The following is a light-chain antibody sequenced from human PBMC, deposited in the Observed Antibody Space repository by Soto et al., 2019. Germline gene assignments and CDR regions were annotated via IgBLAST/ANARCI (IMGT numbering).Light chain of an antibody. Sequence: QSVLTQPASVSGSPGQSITISCTGTSSDVGTYNLVSWYQQHPGKAPKLMISEVSKRPSGVSNRFSGSKSGNTASLTISGLQAEDEADYYCCSYVGSGTYVFGNGTKATV. J-gene: IGLJ1*01. V-gene: IGLV2-23*02. CDR3: CSYVGSGTYV. CDR1: SSDVGTYNL. CDR2: EVS.